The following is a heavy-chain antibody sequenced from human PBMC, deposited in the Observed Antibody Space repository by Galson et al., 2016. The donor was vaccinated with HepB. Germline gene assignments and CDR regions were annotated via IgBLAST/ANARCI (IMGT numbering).Heavy chain of an antibody. CDR1: GFSFSGYS. CDR3: ASFGDWDYYGMDV. V-gene: IGHV3-48*01. Sequence: SLRLSCAASGFSFSGYSMNWVRQAPGKGLEWLSHITRSSGSIYYADSVKGRFTISRDNAKNSLFLQMNGLRAEDTAVYYCASFGDWDYYGMDVWGKGTTVIVSS. D-gene: IGHD3-16*01. CDR2: ITRSSGSI. J-gene: IGHJ6*04.